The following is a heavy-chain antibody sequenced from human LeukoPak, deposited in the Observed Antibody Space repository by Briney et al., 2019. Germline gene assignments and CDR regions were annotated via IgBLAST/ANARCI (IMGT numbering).Heavy chain of an antibody. CDR1: GYTFTSYG. CDR2: ISAYNSNT. CDR3: ARSSGSYPHDAFDI. D-gene: IGHD1-26*01. J-gene: IGHJ3*02. V-gene: IGHV1-18*01. Sequence: ASVKVSCKASGYTFTSYGISWVRQAPGQGLEWMGWISAYNSNTNYAQKLQGRVTMTTDTSTSTAYMELRSLRSDDTAVYYCARSSGSYPHDAFDIWGQGTMVTVSS.